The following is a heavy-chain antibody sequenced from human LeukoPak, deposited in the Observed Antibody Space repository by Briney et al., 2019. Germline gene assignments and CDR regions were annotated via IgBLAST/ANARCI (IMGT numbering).Heavy chain of an antibody. V-gene: IGHV4-34*01. Sequence: PSETLSLTCAVYGGSFSGYYWSWIRQPPGKGLEWIGEINHSGSTNYNPSLKSRVTISIESSKNQISLRLTSVTATDTAMYYCATQTGSGLFTLPGGQGTLVTVSS. CDR2: INHSGST. D-gene: IGHD3-10*01. CDR3: ATQTGSGLFTLP. CDR1: GGSFSGYY. J-gene: IGHJ1*01.